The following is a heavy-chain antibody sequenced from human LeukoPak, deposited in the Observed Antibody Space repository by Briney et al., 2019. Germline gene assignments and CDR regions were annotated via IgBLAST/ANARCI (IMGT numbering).Heavy chain of an antibody. CDR1: GGSFSGYY. Sequence: SETLSLTCAVYGGSFSGYYWSWIRQPPGKGLDWIGSIYYSGSTYYNPSLKSRVTISVDTSKNQFSLKLSSVTAADTAVYYCARRAYSDYGGVSVDPWGQGTLVTVSS. CDR3: ARRAYSDYGGVSVDP. V-gene: IGHV4-34*01. CDR2: IYYSGST. J-gene: IGHJ5*02. D-gene: IGHD4-11*01.